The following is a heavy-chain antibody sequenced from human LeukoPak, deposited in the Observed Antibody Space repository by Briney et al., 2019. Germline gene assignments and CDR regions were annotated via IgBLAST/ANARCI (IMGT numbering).Heavy chain of an antibody. D-gene: IGHD6-13*01. J-gene: IGHJ4*02. Sequence: GGSLRLSCAASGFTFSDYNMSWVRQAPGKGLEWVSIISSAGTTYYADSVKGRFTISRDNSKNTVYLQVNSLRDEDTAVCYCARDLEAANTYYFDYWGQGTMVTVSS. V-gene: IGHV3-66*01. CDR3: ARDLEAANTYYFDY. CDR1: GFTFSDYN. CDR2: ISSAGTT.